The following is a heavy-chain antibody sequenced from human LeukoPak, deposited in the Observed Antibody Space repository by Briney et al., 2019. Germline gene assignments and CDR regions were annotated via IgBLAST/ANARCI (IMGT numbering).Heavy chain of an antibody. Sequence: SETLSLTCTVSGGSISSGGYYWSWIRQPSGKGLEWIGYIYHSGSTYYNPSLKSRVTISVDRSKNQFSLKLSSVTAADTAVYYCASVPRFLEWLSLYWGQGTLVTVSS. D-gene: IGHD3-3*01. CDR1: GGSISSGGYY. CDR2: IYHSGST. V-gene: IGHV4-30-2*01. J-gene: IGHJ4*02. CDR3: ASVPRFLEWLSLY.